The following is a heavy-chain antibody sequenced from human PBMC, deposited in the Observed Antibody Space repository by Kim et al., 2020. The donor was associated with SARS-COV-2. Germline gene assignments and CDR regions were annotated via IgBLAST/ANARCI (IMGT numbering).Heavy chain of an antibody. CDR2: ISYSGST. Sequence: SETLSLTCTVSGGSISSYYWTWIRQPPGKGLEWIGYISYSGSTNYNPSLKSRVTISVDTSNNQFSLKLFSVTAADTAVYYCARESSHLPGTYGMDVWGQGTTVTVSS. CDR1: GGSISSYY. J-gene: IGHJ6*02. CDR3: ARESSHLPGTYGMDV. D-gene: IGHD3-10*01. V-gene: IGHV4-59*13.